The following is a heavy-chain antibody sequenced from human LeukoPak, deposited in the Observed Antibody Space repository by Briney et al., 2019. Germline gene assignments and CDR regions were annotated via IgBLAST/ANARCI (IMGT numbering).Heavy chain of an antibody. Sequence: PGGSLRLSCAASGFTFDDYGMSWVRQAPGKGLEWVSGINWNGGSTGYADSVKGRFTISRDNAKNSLYLQMNSLRAEDTALYYCASRGRYYGSGSFFDYWGQGALVTVSS. CDR1: GFTFDDYG. D-gene: IGHD3-10*01. V-gene: IGHV3-20*04. CDR2: INWNGGST. J-gene: IGHJ4*02. CDR3: ASRGRYYGSGSFFDY.